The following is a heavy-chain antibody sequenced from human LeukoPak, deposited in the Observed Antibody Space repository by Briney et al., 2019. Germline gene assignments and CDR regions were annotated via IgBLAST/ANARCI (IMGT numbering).Heavy chain of an antibody. J-gene: IGHJ6*03. D-gene: IGHD1-26*01. CDR1: GGTFNSYA. CDR3: ARGGLGYYYYYIDV. Sequence: GASVKVSCKASGGTFNSYAISWVRQAPGQGLEWMGGIIPILGTANYAQKFQGRVTITTDESTSIANMELSSLRSEDTAVYYCARGGLGYYYYYIDVWGKGTTVTVSS. V-gene: IGHV1-69*05. CDR2: IIPILGTA.